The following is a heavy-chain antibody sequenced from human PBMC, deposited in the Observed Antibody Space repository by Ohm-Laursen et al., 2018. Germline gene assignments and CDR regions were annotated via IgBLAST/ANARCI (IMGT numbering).Heavy chain of an antibody. J-gene: IGHJ4*02. Sequence: SLRLSCAASGFTFSRYGMHWVRQAPGKGLEWLAAIWDDGSNKYYADSVKGRFTISRDNSKNTLYLQMNSLRAEGTALYYCARESIFDHWGQGTLVTVSS. CDR3: ARESIFDH. CDR2: IWDDGSNK. CDR1: GFTFSRYG. V-gene: IGHV3-33*01.